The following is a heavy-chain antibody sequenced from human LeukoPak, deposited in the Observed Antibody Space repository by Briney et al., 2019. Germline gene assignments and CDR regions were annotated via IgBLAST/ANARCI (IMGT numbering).Heavy chain of an antibody. J-gene: IGHJ5*02. CDR1: GYTFTSYG. V-gene: IGHV1-18*01. CDR3: ARVRLKGSSSPGWFDP. CDR2: ISAYNGNT. Sequence: ASVKVSCKASGYTFTSYGISWVRQAPGQGLEWMGWISAYNGNTNYAQKLQGRVTMTTDTSTSTAYMELRSLRSDDTAVYYCARVRLKGSSSPGWFDPWGQGTLVTVSS. D-gene: IGHD6-6*01.